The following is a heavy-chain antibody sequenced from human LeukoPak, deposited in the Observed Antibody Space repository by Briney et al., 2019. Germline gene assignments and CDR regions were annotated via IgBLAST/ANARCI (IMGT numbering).Heavy chain of an antibody. D-gene: IGHD3-10*01. CDR1: GGSFSGYY. Sequence: SETLSLTCAVYGGSFSGYYWSWIRQPPGKGLEWIGEINHSGSTNYNPTLKSRVTISVDTSKNQFSLKLSSVTAADTAVYYCARGGRGYYANLRHPRPWFYFDYWGQGTLVTVSS. V-gene: IGHV4-34*01. CDR3: ARGGRGYYANLRHPRPWFYFDY. CDR2: INHSGST. J-gene: IGHJ4*02.